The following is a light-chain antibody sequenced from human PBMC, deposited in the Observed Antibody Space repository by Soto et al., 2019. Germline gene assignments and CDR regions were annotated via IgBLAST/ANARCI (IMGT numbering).Light chain of an antibody. CDR1: SSDVSGYNY. Sequence: QSVLTQPASVSGSPGQSITISCTGTSSDVSGYNYVSWYQQHPGKAPKLTIYDVSNRPSGVSNRFSGSKSGNTASLTISGLQAEDEDDYFCSSYTTSSTVVFGGGPKLTVL. CDR3: SSYTTSSTVV. J-gene: IGLJ2*01. V-gene: IGLV2-14*01. CDR2: DVS.